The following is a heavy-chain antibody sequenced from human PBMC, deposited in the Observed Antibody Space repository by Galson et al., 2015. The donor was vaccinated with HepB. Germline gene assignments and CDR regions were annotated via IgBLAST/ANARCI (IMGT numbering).Heavy chain of an antibody. CDR2: INPSGGST. J-gene: IGHJ4*02. V-gene: IGHV1-46*01. D-gene: IGHD5-18*01. Sequence: SVKVSCKASGYTFTSYYMHWVRQAPGQGLEWMGIINPSGGSTSYAQKFQGRVTMTRDTSTSTVYMELSSLRSEDTAVYYCAGDQRRGYSYGYMGGYFDYWGQGTLVTVSS. CDR1: GYTFTSYY. CDR3: AGDQRRGYSYGYMGGYFDY.